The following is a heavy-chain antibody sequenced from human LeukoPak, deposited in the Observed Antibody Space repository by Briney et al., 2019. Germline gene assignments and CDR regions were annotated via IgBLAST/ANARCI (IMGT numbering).Heavy chain of an antibody. CDR2: ISSSGSYI. V-gene: IGHV3-21*01. Sequence: GGSLRLSCAASGFTFSSYSMNWVRQAPGKGLEWVSSISSSGSYIYYADSVKGRFTISRDNAKNSLYLQMNSLRAEDTAVYYCARDVVITIFGVDYFDYWGQGTLVTVSS. CDR1: GFTFSSYS. J-gene: IGHJ4*02. CDR3: ARDVVITIFGVDYFDY. D-gene: IGHD3-3*01.